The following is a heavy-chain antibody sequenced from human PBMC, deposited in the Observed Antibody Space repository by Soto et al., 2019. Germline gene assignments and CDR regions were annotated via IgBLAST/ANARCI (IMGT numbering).Heavy chain of an antibody. J-gene: IGHJ4*02. D-gene: IGHD6-13*01. CDR1: GCTFSNVG. Sequence: AGPLMRSYAATGCTFSNVGMPCVCPAPGKGLEWVASISYDGNIKYSADSVKGRFTISRDNSKNTLYLQMNSLRSEDTAVYYCAKFWGPVTAAVDDYWGQGTLVSVSS. V-gene: IGHV3-30*18. CDR2: ISYDGNIK. CDR3: AKFWGPVTAAVDDY.